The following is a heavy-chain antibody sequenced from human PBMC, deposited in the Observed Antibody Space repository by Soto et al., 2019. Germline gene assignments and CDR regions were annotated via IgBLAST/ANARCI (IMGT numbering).Heavy chain of an antibody. J-gene: IGHJ4*02. V-gene: IGHV3-9*01. D-gene: IGHD3-22*01. Sequence: GGSLILSCAASGFTFDYYAMHWVRQAPGKGLEWVSGISWNSGSIGYADSVKGRFTISRDNAKNSLYLQMNSLKTEDTAVYYCTTGRPSYYYDSSGYYSWGQGTLVTVS. CDR2: ISWNSGSI. CDR1: GFTFDYYA. CDR3: TTGRPSYYYDSSGYYS.